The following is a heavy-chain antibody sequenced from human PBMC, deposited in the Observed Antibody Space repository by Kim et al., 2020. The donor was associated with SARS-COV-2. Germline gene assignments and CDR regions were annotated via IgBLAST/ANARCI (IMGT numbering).Heavy chain of an antibody. CDR1: GFTFSNYV. J-gene: IGHJ1*01. V-gene: IGHV3-74*03. Sequence: GGSLRLSCAASGFTFSNYVINWVRQTPGEGLVWVSCINSDGRITEYADSVKGRFTISRNNAKNTLFLQMNSLRPEDTAVYYCARAGDYDISGYYGFFHHWGQDALVTVSS. CDR2: INSDGRIT. D-gene: IGHD3-22*01. CDR3: ARAGDYDISGYYGFFHH.